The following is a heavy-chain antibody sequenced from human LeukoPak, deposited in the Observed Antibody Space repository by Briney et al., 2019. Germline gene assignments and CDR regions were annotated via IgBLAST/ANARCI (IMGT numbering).Heavy chain of an antibody. V-gene: IGHV3-23*01. CDR3: AKEGISWELLSGGDY. CDR1: GYTFKSYA. D-gene: IGHD1-26*01. J-gene: IGHJ4*02. Sequence: PGGSLRLSCVASGYTFKSYAMSWVRQAPGKGLEWVSAITSGDSTYYADSVKGRFIISRDNSRNTVYLKMNSLRVEDPAVYYCAKEGISWELLSGGDYWGPGTLVTVSS. CDR2: ITSGDST.